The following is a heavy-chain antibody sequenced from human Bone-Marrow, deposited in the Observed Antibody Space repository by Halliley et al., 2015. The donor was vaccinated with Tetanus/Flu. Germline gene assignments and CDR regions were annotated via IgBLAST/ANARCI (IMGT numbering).Heavy chain of an antibody. D-gene: IGHD6-6*01. V-gene: IGHV3-30*03. CDR2: ISYDGSVK. Sequence: SLRLSCAASGFTFSSYGMHWVRQAPGKGLEWVAVISYDGSVKWYADSLKGRITISRDNSKNTLYLEMNSLRAEDTAVYYCASLAHSSSSGGGLDHWGQGTLVTVSS. CDR1: GFTFSSYG. CDR3: ASLAHSSSSGGGLDH. J-gene: IGHJ4*02.